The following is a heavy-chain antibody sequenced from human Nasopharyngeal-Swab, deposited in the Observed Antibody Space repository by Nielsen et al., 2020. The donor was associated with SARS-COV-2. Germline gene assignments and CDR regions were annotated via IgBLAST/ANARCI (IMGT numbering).Heavy chain of an antibody. Sequence: GESLKISCAASGFTFSSYSMNWVRQAPGKGLEWVSSISSSSSYIYYADSVKGRFTISRDNAKNSLHLQMNSLRAEDTAVYYCARGAGTSFGVVSYFDYWGQGTLVTVSS. J-gene: IGHJ4*02. CDR1: GFTFSSYS. V-gene: IGHV3-21*01. CDR2: ISSSSSYI. CDR3: ARGAGTSFGVVSYFDY. D-gene: IGHD6-13*01.